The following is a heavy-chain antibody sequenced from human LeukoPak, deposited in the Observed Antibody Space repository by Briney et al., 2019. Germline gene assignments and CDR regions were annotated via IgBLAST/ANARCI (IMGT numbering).Heavy chain of an antibody. J-gene: IGHJ6*03. V-gene: IGHV3-53*05. CDR1: GFTVSSNY. CDR2: IYSGGST. D-gene: IGHD1-26*01. Sequence: GGSLRLSCAASGFTVSSNYMSWVRQAPGKGLEWVSVIYSGGSTYYADSVKGRFTISRDNSKNTLYLQMNSLRAEDTAVYYCARDGRGSYYMDVWGKGTTVTVSS. CDR3: ARDGRGSYYMDV.